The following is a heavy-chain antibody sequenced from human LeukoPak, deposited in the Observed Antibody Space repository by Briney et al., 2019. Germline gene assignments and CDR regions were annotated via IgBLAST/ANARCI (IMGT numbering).Heavy chain of an antibody. Sequence: GGSLRLSCAASGFSFSTYEFHWVRHAPGKGLEWVSYISASGQTIYYADSVRGRFTISRDNAKNSLYLQMNSLGAEDTAVYHCARDRDVDYGNDGFDIWGQGTTVTVS. CDR1: GFSFSTYE. CDR3: ARDRDVDYGNDGFDI. J-gene: IGHJ3*02. D-gene: IGHD4/OR15-4a*01. CDR2: ISASGQTI. V-gene: IGHV3-48*03.